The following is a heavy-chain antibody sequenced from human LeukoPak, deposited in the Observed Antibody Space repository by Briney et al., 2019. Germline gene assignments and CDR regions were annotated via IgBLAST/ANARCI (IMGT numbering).Heavy chain of an antibody. CDR3: VRDNTRLNSNGFDI. Sequence: PSETLSLTCAVYAGSINDVTYYWGWIRQPPGKGLEWIGSMYPLGSPVYNPSLDRRVSISLDASKNQVSLNLSSVTAADTAVYYCVRDNTRLNSNGFDIWGQGTLVTVS. CDR2: MYPLGSP. J-gene: IGHJ3*02. CDR1: AGSINDVTYY. D-gene: IGHD1-1*01. V-gene: IGHV4-39*07.